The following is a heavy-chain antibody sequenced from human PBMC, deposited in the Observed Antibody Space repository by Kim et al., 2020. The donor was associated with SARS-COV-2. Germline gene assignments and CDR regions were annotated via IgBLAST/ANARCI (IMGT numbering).Heavy chain of an antibody. D-gene: IGHD6-13*01. CDR3: ARGQRVAAGGFYYYGMDV. V-gene: IGHV3-11*04. J-gene: IGHJ6*02. Sequence: SVKGRFTISRDNAKNSLFLQMNSLRGEDTAVYYCARGQRVAAGGFYYYGMDVWGQGTTVTVSS.